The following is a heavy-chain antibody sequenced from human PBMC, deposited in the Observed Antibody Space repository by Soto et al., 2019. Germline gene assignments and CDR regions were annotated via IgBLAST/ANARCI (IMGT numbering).Heavy chain of an antibody. V-gene: IGHV4-39*01. CDR1: GGSFSNSFYY. Sequence: QLLLQESGPGLVKPSETLSLTCTVSGGSFSNSFYYWGWIRQPPGKGLEWIGSISSSGGTYDNPSLESRVTISVDMSKNQSSLKRSSVTAADTAVYYCARHDVSYHGPGWFDPWGQGTLVTVSS. J-gene: IGHJ5*02. CDR2: ISSSGGT. D-gene: IGHD1-26*01. CDR3: ARHDVSYHGPGWFDP.